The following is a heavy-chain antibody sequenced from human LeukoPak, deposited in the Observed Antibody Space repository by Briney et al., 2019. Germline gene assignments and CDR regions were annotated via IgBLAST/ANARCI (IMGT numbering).Heavy chain of an antibody. Sequence: SETLSLTCAVYGGSFSGYYWSWIRQPPGRGLEWIGYIHYSGSTNYNPSLKSRVTISVDTSKNQFSLKLSFVTAADTAVYYCAREYSSSSGKTFDIWGQGTMVTVSS. V-gene: IGHV4-59*01. J-gene: IGHJ3*02. D-gene: IGHD6-6*01. CDR3: AREYSSSSGKTFDI. CDR1: GGSFSGYY. CDR2: IHYSGST.